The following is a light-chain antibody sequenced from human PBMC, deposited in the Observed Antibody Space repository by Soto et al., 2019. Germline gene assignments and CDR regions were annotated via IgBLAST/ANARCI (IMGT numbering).Light chain of an antibody. V-gene: IGKV3-20*01. Sequence: EIVLTQSPGTLSLSPGERATLSCRASQSISSSYLTWYQHKPDQAPRLLIYGASSRATGIPDRFSGSGSGTDFILTISRLEPEDFAVYYCQQYGSSSYTFGQGTQLEIK. J-gene: IGKJ2*01. CDR3: QQYGSSSYT. CDR2: GAS. CDR1: QSISSSY.